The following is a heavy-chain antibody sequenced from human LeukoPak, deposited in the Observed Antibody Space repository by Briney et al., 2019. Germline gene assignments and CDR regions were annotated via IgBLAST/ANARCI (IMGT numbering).Heavy chain of an antibody. CDR3: ARCSYGSGSYSLDY. V-gene: IGHV1-46*01. Sequence: ASVKVSCKASGYTFTSYYIHWVRQAPGQGLERMGIINPGGGGTSYAQKFQGRVTMTRDTSTSTVYMELSSLRSEDTAVYYCARCSYGSGSYSLDYWGQGTLVTVSS. CDR1: GYTFTSYY. CDR2: INPGGGGT. J-gene: IGHJ4*02. D-gene: IGHD3-10*01.